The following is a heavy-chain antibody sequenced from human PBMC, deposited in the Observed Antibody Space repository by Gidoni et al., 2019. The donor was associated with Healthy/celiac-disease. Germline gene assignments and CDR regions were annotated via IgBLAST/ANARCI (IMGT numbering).Heavy chain of an antibody. Sequence: EVQLVQSGAEVKKPGESLRISCKGSGYSFTSYWISWVRQMPGKGLEWMGRIDPSDSYTNYSPSFQGHVTLSADKSISTAYLQWSSLKASDTAMYYCARRPRYNWNRDAFDIWGQGTMVTVSS. J-gene: IGHJ3*02. V-gene: IGHV5-10-1*03. CDR2: IDPSDSYT. CDR3: ARRPRYNWNRDAFDI. D-gene: IGHD1-20*01. CDR1: GYSFTSYW.